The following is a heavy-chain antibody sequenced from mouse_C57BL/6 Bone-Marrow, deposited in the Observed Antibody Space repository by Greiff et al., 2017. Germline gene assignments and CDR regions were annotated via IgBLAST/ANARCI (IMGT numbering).Heavy chain of an antibody. CDR3: ARAYSGAY. Sequence: EVKLMESGGGLVKPGGSLKLSCAASGFTFSSYAMSWVRQTPEKRLEWVATISDGGSYTYYPDNVKGRFTISIDHAKNNLYLQMSHLKSDDTSMYYCARAYSGAYWGQGTLVTVSA. CDR1: GFTFSSYA. CDR2: ISDGGSYT. V-gene: IGHV5-4*03. J-gene: IGHJ3*01. D-gene: IGHD2-12*01.